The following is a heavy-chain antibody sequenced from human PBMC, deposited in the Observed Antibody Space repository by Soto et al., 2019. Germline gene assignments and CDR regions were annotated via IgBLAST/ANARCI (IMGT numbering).Heavy chain of an antibody. CDR3: ARDRRAVAGNVLWDFYYYYYGMDV. CDR2: IYYSGST. J-gene: IGHJ6*02. D-gene: IGHD6-19*01. V-gene: IGHV4-31*03. CDR1: GGSISSGGYY. Sequence: PSESLSLTCTVSGGSISSGGYYWSWIRQHPGKGLEWIGYIYYSGSTYYNPSLKSRVTISVDTSRNQFSLKLSSVTAADTAVYYCARDRRAVAGNVLWDFYYYYYGMDVWGQGTTVTVSS.